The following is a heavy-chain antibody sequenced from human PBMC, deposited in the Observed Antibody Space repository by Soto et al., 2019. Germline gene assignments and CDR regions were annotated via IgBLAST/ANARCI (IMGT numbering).Heavy chain of an antibody. CDR2: IKYSGST. CDR3: ARVSPSYSTGWYYFDY. CDR1: GASFGTYY. D-gene: IGHD6-19*01. Sequence: SETLSLTCVVSGASFGTYYWSWIRQPPGKRLEWIGYIKYSGSTSYNPSLKSRVTISVDTSKNQFSLKLNSVTAADTAVYYCARVSPSYSTGWYYFDYWGQGTLVTVS. V-gene: IGHV4-59*01. J-gene: IGHJ4*02.